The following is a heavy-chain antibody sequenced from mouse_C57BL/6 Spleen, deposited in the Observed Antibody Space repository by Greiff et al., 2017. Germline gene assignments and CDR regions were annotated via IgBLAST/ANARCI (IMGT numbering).Heavy chain of an antibody. J-gene: IGHJ3*01. V-gene: IGHV5-12*01. CDR3: ARSRDDYDGWFAY. CDR2: ISNGGGST. D-gene: IGHD2-4*01. CDR1: GFTFSDYY. Sequence: EVKLVESGGGLVQPGGSLKLSCAASGFTFSDYYMYWVRQTPEKRLEWVAYISNGGGSTYYPDTVKGRFTISRDNAKNTLYLQMSRLKSEDTAMYYCARSRDDYDGWFAYWGQGTLVTVSA.